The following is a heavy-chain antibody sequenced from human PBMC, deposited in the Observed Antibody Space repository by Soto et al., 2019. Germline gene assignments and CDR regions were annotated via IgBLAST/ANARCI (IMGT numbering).Heavy chain of an antibody. D-gene: IGHD6-13*01. J-gene: IGHJ4*02. Sequence: SETLSLTCTVSGGSISSYYWSWIRQPPGKGLEWIGYIYYTGSTNYNPSLKSRVTISVDTSKNQFSLNLSSVTAADTAVYYCARARGYGDLALYYWGQGTLVTVSS. CDR3: ARARGYGDLALYY. V-gene: IGHV4-59*01. CDR1: GGSISSYY. CDR2: IYYTGST.